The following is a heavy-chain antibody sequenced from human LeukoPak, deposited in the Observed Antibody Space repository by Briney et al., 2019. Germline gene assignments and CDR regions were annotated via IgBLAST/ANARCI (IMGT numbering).Heavy chain of an antibody. Sequence: SETLSLTCTVSGGSISSYYWSWIRQPPGKGLEWIGYIYYSGSTNYNPSLKSRVTISVDTSKNQFSLKLSSVTAADTAVYYCARHTGGMGFDIWGQGTMVTVS. D-gene: IGHD6-13*01. CDR1: GGSISSYY. V-gene: IGHV4-59*08. J-gene: IGHJ3*02. CDR2: IYYSGST. CDR3: ARHTGGMGFDI.